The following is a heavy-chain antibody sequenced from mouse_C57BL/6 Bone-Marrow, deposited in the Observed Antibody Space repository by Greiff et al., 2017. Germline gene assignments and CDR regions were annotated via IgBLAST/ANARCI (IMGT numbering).Heavy chain of an antibody. Sequence: VQLQQSGAELARPGASVKMSCKASGYTFTSYTMHWVQQRPGQGLEWIGYINPSSGYTKYNQKFKDKATLTADKSSSTAYMQLSSLTSEDSAVYYCARGDYYGSVFAYWGQGTLVTVSA. J-gene: IGHJ3*01. CDR3: ARGDYYGSVFAY. CDR1: GYTFTSYT. V-gene: IGHV1-4*01. D-gene: IGHD1-1*01. CDR2: INPSSGYT.